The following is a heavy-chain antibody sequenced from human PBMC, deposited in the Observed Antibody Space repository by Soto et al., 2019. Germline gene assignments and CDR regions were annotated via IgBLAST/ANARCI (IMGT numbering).Heavy chain of an antibody. J-gene: IGHJ5*01. V-gene: IGHV4-4*07. Sequence: QVQLQESGPGLVKPSETLSLTCSVSGASINSYSWTWVRQAAGEGLEWIGLINTSGRSNYNPSLKSRATMSVDTTHSQFTLSLTSVTAADTATYYFARDKGSSSRGWFDPWGQGTLVTVSS. CDR1: GASINSYS. CDR2: INTSGRS. D-gene: IGHD6-6*01. CDR3: ARDKGSSSRGWFDP.